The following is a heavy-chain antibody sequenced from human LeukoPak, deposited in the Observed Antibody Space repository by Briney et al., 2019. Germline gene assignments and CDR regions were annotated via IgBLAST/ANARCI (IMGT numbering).Heavy chain of an antibody. CDR2: INGDASST. CDR1: GLTLSGYW. CDR3: ARARGNTYGYFEY. J-gene: IGHJ4*02. D-gene: IGHD5-18*01. V-gene: IGHV3-74*01. Sequence: GGSLRLSCAASGLTLSGYWMRWVRQAPGKGLVWVSRINGDASSTSYADSVKGRFTISRDNAKSTLYLQMNSLRVEGTAVYYCARARGNTYGYFEYWGQGTLVTVSS.